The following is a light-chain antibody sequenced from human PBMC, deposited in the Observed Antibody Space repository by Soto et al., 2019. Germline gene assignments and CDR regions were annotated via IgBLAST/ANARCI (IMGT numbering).Light chain of an antibody. J-gene: IGKJ4*01. Sequence: DVVMTQSPLSLPVTLGQPASISCRSRQSLVYSDGNTYLNWFQQRPGQSPRRLIYKVSNRDSGVPDRFRGSGSGTDFTLKISRVEAEDVGVYYCLQAPHGLTFGGGAKVPIK. CDR1: QSLVYSDGNTY. V-gene: IGKV2-30*01. CDR2: KVS. CDR3: LQAPHGLT.